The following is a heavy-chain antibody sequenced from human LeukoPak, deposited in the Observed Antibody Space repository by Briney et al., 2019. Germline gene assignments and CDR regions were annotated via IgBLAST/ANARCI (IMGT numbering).Heavy chain of an antibody. Sequence: KPGGSLRLSCAASGFTFSTYTINWVRQAPGKGLEWVSSVSSSSSYIYYADSVEGRFTISRDNARNSLYLQMNSLRAEDTAVYYCAKGAVRSITGTCFDYWGQGTLVTVSS. CDR3: AKGAVRSITGTCFDY. J-gene: IGHJ4*02. CDR1: GFTFSTYT. D-gene: IGHD1-20*01. CDR2: VSSSSSYI. V-gene: IGHV3-21*01.